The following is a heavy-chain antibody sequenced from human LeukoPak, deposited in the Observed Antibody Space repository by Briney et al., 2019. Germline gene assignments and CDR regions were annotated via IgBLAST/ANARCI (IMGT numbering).Heavy chain of an antibody. CDR3: AREYCSSTSCYYYNYGMDV. CDR2: MNPNSGNT. D-gene: IGHD2-2*01. J-gene: IGHJ6*02. CDR1: GYTFTSYD. V-gene: IGHV1-8*01. Sequence: ASVKVSCKASGYTFTSYDINWVRQATGQGLEWMGWMNPNSGNTGYAQKFQGRVTMTRNTSISTAYMELSSLRSEDTAVYYCAREYCSSTSCYYYNYGMDVWGQGTTVTVSS.